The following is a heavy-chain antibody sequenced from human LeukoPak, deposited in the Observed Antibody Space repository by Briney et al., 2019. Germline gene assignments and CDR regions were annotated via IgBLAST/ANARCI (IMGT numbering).Heavy chain of an antibody. Sequence: GGSLRLSCAASGFTFSSYAMSWVRQAPGKGLEWVSAISGSGGSTHYADSVKGRFTISRDNSKNTLYLQMNSLRAEDTAVYYCAKERDGYILGDYFDYWGQGTLVTVSS. V-gene: IGHV3-23*01. CDR2: ISGSGGST. J-gene: IGHJ4*02. CDR1: GFTFSSYA. CDR3: AKERDGYILGDYFDY. D-gene: IGHD5-24*01.